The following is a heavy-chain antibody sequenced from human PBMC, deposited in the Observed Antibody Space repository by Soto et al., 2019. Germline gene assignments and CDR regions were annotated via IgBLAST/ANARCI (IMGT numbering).Heavy chain of an antibody. CDR1: GFTFSSYG. J-gene: IGHJ6*02. CDR2: ISYDGSNK. D-gene: IGHD6-19*01. CDR3: AKVEGRQWLVRHYYYGMDV. Sequence: QVPLVESGGGVVQPGRSLRLSCAASGFTFSSYGMHWVRQAPGKGLEWVAVISYDGSNKYYADSVKGRFTISRDNSKNTLYLQMNSLRAEDTAVYYCAKVEGRQWLVRHYYYGMDVWGQGTTVTVSS. V-gene: IGHV3-30*18.